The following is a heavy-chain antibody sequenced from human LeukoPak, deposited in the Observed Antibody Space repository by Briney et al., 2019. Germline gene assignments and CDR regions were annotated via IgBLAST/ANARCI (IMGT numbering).Heavy chain of an antibody. V-gene: IGHV3-48*03. CDR3: ARDGYNKLYY. D-gene: IGHD5-24*01. Sequence: GGSLRLSCAASGFTFTSYEMHWVRLAPGRGLEWVSYISGSGNTIYYADSVRGRFTISRDNAKNSLYLQMNSLRAEDTAVYYCARDGYNKLYYWGQGTLVTVSS. CDR2: ISGSGNTI. CDR1: GFTFTSYE. J-gene: IGHJ4*02.